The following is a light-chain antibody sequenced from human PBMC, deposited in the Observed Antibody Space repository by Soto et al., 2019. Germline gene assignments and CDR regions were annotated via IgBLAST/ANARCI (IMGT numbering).Light chain of an antibody. CDR1: QSISSW. J-gene: IGKJ1*01. CDR2: KAS. V-gene: IGKV1-5*03. CDR3: QQYNTYSRT. Sequence: DIQMTQSPSTLSASVGDRVTISCRASQSISSWLAWYQQKPGKAPKLLIYKASSLESGVPSRFSGSGSGTEFTLTISSLQPDDLATYYCQQYNTYSRTFGHGTKVDI.